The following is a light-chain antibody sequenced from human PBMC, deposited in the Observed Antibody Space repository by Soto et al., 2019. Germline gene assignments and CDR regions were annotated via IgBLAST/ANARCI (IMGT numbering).Light chain of an antibody. CDR3: QQGNSFPLT. V-gene: IGKV1-12*01. CDR1: QGMSSW. Sequence: DIQMTQSPSSVSASVGDRVTITCRASQGMSSWCAWYQQKPGKAPKLLIYARSGLQSGVPSRFSGSGSGKDFTLTFSSLQPEGYATYSCQQGNSFPLTFGPGTKVDIK. CDR2: ARS. J-gene: IGKJ3*01.